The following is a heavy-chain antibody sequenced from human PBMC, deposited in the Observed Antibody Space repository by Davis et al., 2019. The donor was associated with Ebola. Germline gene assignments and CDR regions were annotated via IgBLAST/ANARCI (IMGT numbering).Heavy chain of an antibody. J-gene: IGHJ4*02. V-gene: IGHV3-23*01. D-gene: IGHD6-19*01. CDR3: ATCGFCISTSGVDY. Sequence: PGGFLRLSCAASGFTFSNYAMSWVRQAPGKGPEWVSDISAVGYNTYHADSVRGRFTISRDNSKNTLYLQMNSLSGDDTAVYYCATCGFCISTSGVDYWGQGTLVSVSS. CDR2: ISAVGYNT. CDR1: GFTFSNYA.